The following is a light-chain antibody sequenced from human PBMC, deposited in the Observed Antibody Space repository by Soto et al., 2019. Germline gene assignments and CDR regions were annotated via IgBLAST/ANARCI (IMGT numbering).Light chain of an antibody. CDR3: CSFTSSGNQCYV. CDR1: ISDVGGYNS. Sequence: QSVLAQPASVSGSPGQSIAISCAGTISDVGGYNSVSWYQQHPGKAPKLMIYDVSNRPSGVSNRFSGSKSVNTASLTISGLQAEVEDDYSCCSFTSSGNQCYVFGTGTKVTVL. CDR2: DVS. J-gene: IGLJ1*01. V-gene: IGLV2-14*03.